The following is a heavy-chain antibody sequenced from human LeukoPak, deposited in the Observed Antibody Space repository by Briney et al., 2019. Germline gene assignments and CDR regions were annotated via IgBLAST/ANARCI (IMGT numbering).Heavy chain of an antibody. CDR3: ARFRGIYYFFDY. J-gene: IGHJ4*02. CDR2: ISGSGDTI. CDR1: GFTFSNFG. V-gene: IGHV3-48*02. Sequence: GGSLRLSCAASGFTFSNFGLSWVRQAPRKGLEWVSYISGSGDTIYYADSVKGRFTISRDNAQNSLYLQMNSLGDEDTAVYYCARFRGIYYFFDYWGQGTLVTVSS. D-gene: IGHD1-26*01.